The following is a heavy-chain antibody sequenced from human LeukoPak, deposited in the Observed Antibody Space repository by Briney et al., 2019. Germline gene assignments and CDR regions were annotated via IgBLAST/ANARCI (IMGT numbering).Heavy chain of an antibody. CDR1: GGTFSSYA. CDR3: AIVVVPAAMIFDP. V-gene: IGHV1-69*13. Sequence: ASVKVSCKVSGGTFSSYAISWVRQAPGQGLEWMGGIIPIFGPANYAQKFQDRVTITADESTSTAYMELSSLRSEDTAVYYCAIVVVPAAMIFDPWGQGTLVTVSS. D-gene: IGHD2-2*01. J-gene: IGHJ5*02. CDR2: IIPIFGPA.